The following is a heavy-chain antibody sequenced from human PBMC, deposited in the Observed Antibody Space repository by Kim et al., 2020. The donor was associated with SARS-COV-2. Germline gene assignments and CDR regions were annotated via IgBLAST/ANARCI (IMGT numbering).Heavy chain of an antibody. CDR1: GFTFSSYG. CDR3: AKDEVNVLWFGANWFDP. D-gene: IGHD3-10*01. Sequence: GGSLRLSCAASGFTFSSYGMHWVRQAPGKGLEWVAVISYDGSNKYYADSVKGRFTISRDNSKNTLYLQMNSLRAEDTAVYYCAKDEVNVLWFGANWFDPWGQGTVVTVSS. CDR2: ISYDGSNK. J-gene: IGHJ5*02. V-gene: IGHV3-30*18.